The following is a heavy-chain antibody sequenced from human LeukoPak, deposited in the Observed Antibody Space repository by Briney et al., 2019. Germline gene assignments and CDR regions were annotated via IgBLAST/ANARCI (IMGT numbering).Heavy chain of an antibody. Sequence: PGGSLRLSCAASGFTFSSYMNWVRQAPGKGLEWVSSISSTSSYIYYADSVKGRFTISRDNAKNSLYLQMNSLRADDTAVYYCARSQSRYFDWYLGFFDYWGQGTLVTVSS. CDR1: GFTFSSY. CDR2: ISSTSSYI. J-gene: IGHJ4*02. CDR3: ARSQSRYFDWYLGFFDY. D-gene: IGHD3-9*01. V-gene: IGHV3-21*01.